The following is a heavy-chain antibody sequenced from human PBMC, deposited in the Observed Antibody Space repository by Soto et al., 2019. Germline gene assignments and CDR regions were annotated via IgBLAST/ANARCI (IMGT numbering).Heavy chain of an antibody. CDR3: ARHRAVAGLDY. CDR2: IYFSGST. CDR1: GDSVNSDNYY. Sequence: SSETLSLTCDVFGDSVNSDNYYWTWIRQPPGKDLEWIGNIYFSGSTYYNLSLNSRVTLSIDTSKNHFSLKLTSVTAADTAMYYCARHRAVAGLDYWGQGTLVTVSS. J-gene: IGHJ4*02. D-gene: IGHD6-19*01. V-gene: IGHV4-39*01.